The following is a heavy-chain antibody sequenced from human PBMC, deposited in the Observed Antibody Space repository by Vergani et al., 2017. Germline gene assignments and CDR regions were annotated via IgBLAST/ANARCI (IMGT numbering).Heavy chain of an antibody. J-gene: IGHJ4*02. D-gene: IGHD4-11*01. CDR1: GFTFDDYA. Sequence: EVQLVESGGGLVQPGRSLRLSCAASGFTFDDYAMHWVRQAPGKGLEWVSVIYSGGSTYYADSVKGRFTISRDNSKNTLYLQMNSLRAEDTAVYYCARVANSNYELYYFDYWGQGTLVTVSS. V-gene: IGHV3-66*02. CDR3: ARVANSNYELYYFDY. CDR2: IYSGGST.